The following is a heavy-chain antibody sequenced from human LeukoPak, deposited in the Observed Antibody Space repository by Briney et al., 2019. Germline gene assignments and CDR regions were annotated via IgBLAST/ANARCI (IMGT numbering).Heavy chain of an antibody. V-gene: IGHV4-59*01. CDR3: ARGRESLRSCYYAGGYYYFDL. Sequence: SETLSLTCTVSGGSISSYYWSWIRQTPGKGLEWIGYISYSGSANYSPSLKGRVSISLATPKNQFSLDLSSVTAADTAFYYCARGRESLRSCYYAGGYYYFDLWGRGTLVTVSS. CDR1: GGSISSYY. D-gene: IGHD3-22*01. J-gene: IGHJ2*01. CDR2: ISYSGSA.